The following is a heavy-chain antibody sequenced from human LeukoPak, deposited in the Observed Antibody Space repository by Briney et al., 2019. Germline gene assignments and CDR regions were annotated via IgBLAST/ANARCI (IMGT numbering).Heavy chain of an antibody. CDR2: INHSGST. CDR1: GGSFSGYY. V-gene: IGHV4-34*01. D-gene: IGHD6-6*01. Sequence: PSETLSLTCAVYGGSFSGYYWSWIRQPPGKGLEWIGEINHSGSTNYNPSLKSRVTISVDTSKNQFSLKLSSVTAADTAVYYCASRNPPARLYYYYYGMDVWGQGTTVTVSS. CDR3: ASRNPPARLYYYYYGMDV. J-gene: IGHJ6*02.